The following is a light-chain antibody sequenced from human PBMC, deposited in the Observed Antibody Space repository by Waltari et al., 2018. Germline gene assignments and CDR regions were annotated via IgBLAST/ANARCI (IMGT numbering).Light chain of an antibody. CDR3: AAWDDSLDGRV. J-gene: IGLJ3*02. CDR1: NSNIGRHI. CDR2: AND. V-gene: IGLV1-44*01. Sequence: QPVLTQPPSASGAPGQTVTISCSTINSNIGRHIVNWYQQVPGTAPKLLIYANDQRPSGVPDRFSGSRSGTSASLAISGLRSEDEADYYCAAWDDSLDGRVFGGGTKLTVL.